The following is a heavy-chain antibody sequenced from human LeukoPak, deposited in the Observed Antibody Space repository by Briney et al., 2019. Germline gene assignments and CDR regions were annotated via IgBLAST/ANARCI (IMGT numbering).Heavy chain of an antibody. CDR3: AREDSSSWGPFDY. CDR2: IYTSGST. V-gene: IGHV4-4*07. J-gene: IGHJ4*02. Sequence: SETLSLTCTVSGVSISSYYWSWIRQPAGKGLEWIGRIYTSGSTDYNPSLKSRITMSIDTSKNHFSLKLSSVTAADTGVYFCAREDSSSWGPFDYWGQGTLVTVSS. CDR1: GVSISSYY. D-gene: IGHD6-6*01.